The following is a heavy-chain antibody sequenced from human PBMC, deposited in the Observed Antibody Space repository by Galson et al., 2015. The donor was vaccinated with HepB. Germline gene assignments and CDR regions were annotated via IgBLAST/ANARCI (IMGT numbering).Heavy chain of an antibody. Sequence: SLRLSCAASGFSFNYYAMNWVRQAPGKGLEWVSSISSTGTSVHYADSVKGRFTISRDNAKNSLYLQMDSLRAEDTALYYCARGGDYDFWSLRFGPWGQGTLVIVSS. CDR1: GFSFNYYA. D-gene: IGHD3-3*01. J-gene: IGHJ5*02. CDR2: ISSTGTSV. V-gene: IGHV3-21*01. CDR3: ARGGDYDFWSLRFGP.